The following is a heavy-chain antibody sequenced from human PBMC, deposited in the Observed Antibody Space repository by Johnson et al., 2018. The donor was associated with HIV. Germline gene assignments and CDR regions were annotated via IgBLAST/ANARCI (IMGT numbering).Heavy chain of an antibody. CDR2: IYSGGST. Sequence: VQLVESGGGLVQPGGSLRLSCAASGFTVSSKYMSWVRQAPGKGLEWVSVIYSGGSTYYADSVKGRFTISRDNSKNTLYLQMNILRAEDTAVYYCARAPEVRGVDAFDVWGQGTMVTVSS. D-gene: IGHD3-10*01. V-gene: IGHV3-66*01. J-gene: IGHJ3*01. CDR3: ARAPEVRGVDAFDV. CDR1: GFTVSSKY.